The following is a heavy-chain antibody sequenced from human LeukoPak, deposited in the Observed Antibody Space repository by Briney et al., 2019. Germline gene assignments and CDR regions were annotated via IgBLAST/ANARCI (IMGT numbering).Heavy chain of an antibody. CDR1: GDTLTVHN. V-gene: IGHV1-2*02. D-gene: IGHD2/OR15-2a*01. CDR2: IHPSSGAR. J-gene: IGHJ5*02. CDR3: ARGFRIDP. Sequence: RASVKVSCRASGDTLTVHNIHWMRQAPGQGLEWMGWIHPSSGARQYAQKFQGRVTMTRDTSISTAYMELSSLRSEDTAVYYCARGFRIDPWGQGTLVTVSS.